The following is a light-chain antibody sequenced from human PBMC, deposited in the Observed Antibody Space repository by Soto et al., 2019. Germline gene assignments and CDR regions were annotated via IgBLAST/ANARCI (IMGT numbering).Light chain of an antibody. J-gene: IGLJ2*01. V-gene: IGLV2-14*01. CDR3: TSYTTTHPLA. CDR1: RSDIGAYNY. Sequence: QSVLTQPASVSGSPGQSITISCTGTRSDIGAYNYVSWFQQNPGKAPKCMIYDVYSRPSGVSHRFSGSKSANTASLTISGLQPEDEAVYYCTSYTTTHPLALGGGTKLTVL. CDR2: DVY.